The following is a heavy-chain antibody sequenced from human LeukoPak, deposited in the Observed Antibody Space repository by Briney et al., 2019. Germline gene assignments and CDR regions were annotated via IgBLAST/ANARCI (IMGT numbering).Heavy chain of an antibody. CDR1: GYTFTSYY. CDR2: INPSGGST. CDR3: ARAEEMATITDY. D-gene: IGHD5-24*01. Sequence: ASVKVSCMASGYTFTSYYMHWVRQAPGQGLEWMGIINPSGGSTSYAQKFQGRVTMTRDTSTSTVYMELSSLRSEDTAVYYCARAEEMATITDYWGQGTLVTVSS. J-gene: IGHJ4*02. V-gene: IGHV1-46*01.